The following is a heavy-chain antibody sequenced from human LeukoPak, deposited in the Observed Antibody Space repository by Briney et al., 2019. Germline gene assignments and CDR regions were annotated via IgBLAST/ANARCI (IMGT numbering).Heavy chain of an antibody. CDR1: GFTFSSYE. Sequence: GGSLRLSCAASGFTFSSYEMNWVRQAPGKGLEWVSYISSSGSTIYYADSVKGRFTISRDNAKNSLYLPMNSLRAEDTAVYYCAGIDYYDSSGYYYVGDYWGQGTLVTVSS. CDR3: AGIDYYDSSGYYYVGDY. D-gene: IGHD3-22*01. V-gene: IGHV3-48*03. J-gene: IGHJ4*02. CDR2: ISSSGSTI.